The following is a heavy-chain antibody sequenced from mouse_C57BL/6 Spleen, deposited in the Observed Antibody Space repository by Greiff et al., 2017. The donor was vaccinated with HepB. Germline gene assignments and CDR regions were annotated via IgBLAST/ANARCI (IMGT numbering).Heavy chain of an antibody. V-gene: IGHV1-66*01. CDR1: GYSFTSYY. J-gene: IGHJ3*01. D-gene: IGHD2-3*01. CDR3: ARHDGYYVPFAY. CDR2: IYPGSGNT. Sequence: VHLVESGPELVKPGASVKISCKASGYSFTSYYIHWVKQRPGQGLEWIGWIYPGSGNTKYNEKFKGKATLTADTSSSTAYMQLSSLTSEDSAVYYCARHDGYYVPFAYWGQGTLVTVSA.